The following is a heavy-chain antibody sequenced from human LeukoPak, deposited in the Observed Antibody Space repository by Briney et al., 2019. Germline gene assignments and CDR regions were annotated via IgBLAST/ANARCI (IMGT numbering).Heavy chain of an antibody. J-gene: IGHJ4*02. Sequence: GGSLRLSCAASGFTFSDYYMNWVRQAPGKGLEWVADIKEDGSEIYYADFVKGRFTISRDNSKNTLYLQMNSLRAEDTAVYYCARVGGTLTPFDYWGQGTLVTVSS. V-gene: IGHV3-7*01. CDR2: IKEDGSEI. CDR3: ARVGGTLTPFDY. D-gene: IGHD1-1*01. CDR1: GFTFSDYY.